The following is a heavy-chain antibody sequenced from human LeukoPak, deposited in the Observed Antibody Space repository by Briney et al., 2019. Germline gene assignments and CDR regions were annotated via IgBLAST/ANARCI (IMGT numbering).Heavy chain of an antibody. CDR1: GYSISSGYY. CDR3: ACRTSITMVRGVIIGGPRYYFDY. CDR2: TYHSGST. V-gene: IGHV4-38-2*02. J-gene: IGHJ4*02. Sequence: NSSETLSLTCTVSGYSISSGYYWGWIRQPPGKGLEWIGSTYHSGSTYYNPSLKSRVTISVDTSKNQFSLKLSSVTAADTAVYYCACRTSITMVRGVIIGGPRYYFDYWGQGTLVTVSS. D-gene: IGHD3-10*01.